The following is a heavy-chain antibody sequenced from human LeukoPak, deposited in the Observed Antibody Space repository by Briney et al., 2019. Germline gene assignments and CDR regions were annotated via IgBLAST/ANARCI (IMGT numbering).Heavy chain of an antibody. J-gene: IGHJ4*02. D-gene: IGHD1-26*01. CDR3: ATGQWELRTFDY. V-gene: IGHV4-59*11. CDR2: IYYSGST. Sequence: PSETLSLTCTVSGGSISSHYWSWIRQPPGKGLEWIGYIYYSGSTNYNPSLKSRVTISVDTSKNQFSLKLSSVTAADTAVYYCATGQWELRTFDYWGQGTLVTVSS. CDR1: GGSISSHY.